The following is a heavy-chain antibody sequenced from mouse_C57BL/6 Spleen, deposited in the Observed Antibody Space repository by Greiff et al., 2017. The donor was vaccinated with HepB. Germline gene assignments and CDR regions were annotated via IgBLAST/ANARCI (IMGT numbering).Heavy chain of an antibody. D-gene: IGHD1-1*02. CDR2: INPNNGGT. V-gene: IGHV1-18*01. CDR3: ARMVPYWYFDV. Sequence: VQLQQSGPELVKPGASVKIPCKASGYTFTDYNMDWVKQSHGKSLEWIGDINPNNGGTIYNQKFKGKATLTVDKSSSTAYMELRSLTSEDTAVYYCARMVPYWYFDVWGTGTTVTVSS. CDR1: GYTFTDYN. J-gene: IGHJ1*03.